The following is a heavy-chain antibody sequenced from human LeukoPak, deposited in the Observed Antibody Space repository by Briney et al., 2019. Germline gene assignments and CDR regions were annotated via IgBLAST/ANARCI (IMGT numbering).Heavy chain of an antibody. CDR1: GFTFSSYT. CDR2: ISSSSSYI. CDR3: ARDQKCSSTSCYPY. V-gene: IGHV3-21*01. Sequence: GGSLRLSCAASGFTFSSYTLNWVRQAPGKGLEWVSSISSSSSYIYYADSVKGRFTISRDNAKNSLYLQMNSLRAEDTAVYYCARDQKCSSTSCYPYWGQGTLVTVSS. J-gene: IGHJ4*02. D-gene: IGHD2-2*01.